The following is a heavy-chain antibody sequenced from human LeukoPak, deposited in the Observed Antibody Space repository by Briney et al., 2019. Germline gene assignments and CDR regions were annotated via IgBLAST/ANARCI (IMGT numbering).Heavy chain of an antibody. CDR1: GFTFSSYW. Sequence: PGGPLRLSCAASGFTFSSYWMHWVRQAPGKGPVWVSRINSDGSTTNYADSVKGRFTISRDNAKNTQYLQMNSLRVEDTAVYYCAGVIYYTSDAFDIWGQGTMVTVSS. CDR2: INSDGSTT. D-gene: IGHD3-22*01. V-gene: IGHV3-74*01. J-gene: IGHJ3*02. CDR3: AGVIYYTSDAFDI.